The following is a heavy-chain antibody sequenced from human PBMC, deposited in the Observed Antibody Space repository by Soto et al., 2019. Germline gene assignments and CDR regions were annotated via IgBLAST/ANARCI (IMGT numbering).Heavy chain of an antibody. D-gene: IGHD3-22*01. CDR2: IIPIFGTA. Sequence: SVKVSCKASGGTFSSYAISWVRQAPGQGLEWMGGIIPIFGTANYAQKFQGRVTITADKSTSTAYMELSSLRSEDTAVYYCAREEYYYDSSGYLLDYWGQGTLVTVSS. CDR1: GGTFSSYA. V-gene: IGHV1-69*06. J-gene: IGHJ4*02. CDR3: AREEYYYDSSGYLLDY.